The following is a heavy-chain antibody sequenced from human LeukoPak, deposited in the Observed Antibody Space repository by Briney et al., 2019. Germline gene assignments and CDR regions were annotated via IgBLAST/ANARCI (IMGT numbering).Heavy chain of an antibody. CDR3: ARVVVPAENWFDP. CDR2: IYYSGST. D-gene: IGHD2-2*01. V-gene: IGHV4-59*01. Sequence: SETLSLTCTVPGGSISSYYWSWIRQPPGKGLEWIGYIYYSGSTNYNPSLKSRVTISVDTSKNQFSLKLSSVTAADTAVYYCARVVVPAENWFDPWGQGTLVTVSS. CDR1: GGSISSYY. J-gene: IGHJ5*02.